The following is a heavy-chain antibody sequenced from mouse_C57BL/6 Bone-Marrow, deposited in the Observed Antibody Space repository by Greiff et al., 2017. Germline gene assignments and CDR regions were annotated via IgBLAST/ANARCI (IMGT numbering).Heavy chain of an antibody. J-gene: IGHJ2*01. Sequence: VQLQQSGAELARPGASVKLSCKASGYTFTSYGISWVKQRTGQGLEWIGELYPRSGNTYYNEKFKGKDTLTADKSSSPAYMELRSLTSEDSAVYFCARGPHYYDGSSYFDYWGQGTTLTVSS. D-gene: IGHD1-1*01. CDR2: LYPRSGNT. V-gene: IGHV1-81*01. CDR1: GYTFTSYG. CDR3: ARGPHYYDGSSYFDY.